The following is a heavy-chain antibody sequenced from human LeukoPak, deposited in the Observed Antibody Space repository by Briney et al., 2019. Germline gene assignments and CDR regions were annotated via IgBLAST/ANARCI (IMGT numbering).Heavy chain of an antibody. CDR1: GFTFGNYW. Sequence: GGSLRLSCAASGFTFGNYWMHWVRQPPGKGLVWVSRINTDGSSTSYADSVKGRFTISRDNAKNTLYLQMNSLRAEDTAVYYCARDRKGRQLLWFGELSDDAFDIWGQGTMVTVSS. J-gene: IGHJ3*02. CDR3: ARDRKGRQLLWFGELSDDAFDI. V-gene: IGHV3-74*01. CDR2: INTDGSST. D-gene: IGHD3-10*01.